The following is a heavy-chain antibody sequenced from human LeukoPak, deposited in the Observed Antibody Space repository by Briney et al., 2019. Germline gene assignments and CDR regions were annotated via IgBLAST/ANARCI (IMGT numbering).Heavy chain of an antibody. CDR3: LLLYDRWELPKGYYFDY. CDR1: GFTVSNNY. Sequence: GGSLRLSCAASGFTVSNNYMSWVRQAPGKGLEWVSSSSSSSSYIYYADSVKGRFTISRDNAKNSLYLQMNSLRAEDTAVYYCLLLYDRWELPKGYYFDYWGQGTLVTVSS. CDR2: SSSSSSYI. V-gene: IGHV3-21*01. D-gene: IGHD1-26*01. J-gene: IGHJ4*02.